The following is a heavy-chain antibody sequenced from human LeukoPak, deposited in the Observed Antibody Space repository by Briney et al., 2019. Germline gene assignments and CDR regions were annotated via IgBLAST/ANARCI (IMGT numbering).Heavy chain of an antibody. V-gene: IGHV3-11*06. Sequence: GGSLRLSCAASGFTFSDYYMSWIRQAPGKGLEWVSYISSSSSYTNYADPVKGRFTISRDNAKNSLYLQMNSLRAEDTAVYYCARLGWATAPLDYWGQGTLVTVSS. D-gene: IGHD5-12*01. CDR3: ARLGWATAPLDY. CDR1: GFTFSDYY. CDR2: ISSSSSYT. J-gene: IGHJ4*02.